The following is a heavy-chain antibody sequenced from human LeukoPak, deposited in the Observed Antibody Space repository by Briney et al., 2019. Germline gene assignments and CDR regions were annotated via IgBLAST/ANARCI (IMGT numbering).Heavy chain of an antibody. CDR2: IKQDGSEK. Sequence: GGSLRLSCAASGFTFSTYWMSWVRQAPGKGLEWVANIKQDGSEKYSVDSVKGRFIISRDNAKNSLFLQMNSLRAEDTAVYYCARSKGCSGGSCYLHDYWGQGTLVTVSS. J-gene: IGHJ4*02. D-gene: IGHD2-15*01. V-gene: IGHV3-7*01. CDR3: ARSKGCSGGSCYLHDY. CDR1: GFTFSTYW.